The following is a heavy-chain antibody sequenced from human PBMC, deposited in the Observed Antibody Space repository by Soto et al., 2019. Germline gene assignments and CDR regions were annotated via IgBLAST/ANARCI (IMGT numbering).Heavy chain of an antibody. J-gene: IGHJ5*02. CDR2: LYNTGST. Sequence: PSETLSLTCTVSGGSISRYYWSWIRQTPGKGLEWIGYLYNTGSTVYNPSLESRVTISVDTSKNQFSLKLNSVTAADTAVYYCARSVTPWGQGTLVTVS. V-gene: IGHV4-59*01. CDR3: ARSVTP. CDR1: GGSISRYY. D-gene: IGHD3-10*01.